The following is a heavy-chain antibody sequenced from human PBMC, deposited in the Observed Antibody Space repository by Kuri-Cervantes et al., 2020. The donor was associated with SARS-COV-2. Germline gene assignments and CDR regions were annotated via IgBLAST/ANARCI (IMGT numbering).Heavy chain of an antibody. V-gene: IGHV4-31*01. CDR1: GGSISSGGYY. J-gene: IGHJ5*02. CDR2: IYYSGST. D-gene: IGHD2-2*01. CDR3: AAGYCSSTSCYPMDWFDP. Sequence: SETLSLTCTVSGGSISSGGYYWSWIRQHPGKGLEWIGYIYYSGSTYYNPSLKSLVTISVDTSKNQFSLKLSSVTAADTAVYYCAAGYCSSTSCYPMDWFDPWGQGTLVTVSS.